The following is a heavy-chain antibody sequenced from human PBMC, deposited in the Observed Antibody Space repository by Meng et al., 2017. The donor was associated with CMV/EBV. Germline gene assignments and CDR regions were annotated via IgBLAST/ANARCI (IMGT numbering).Heavy chain of an antibody. V-gene: IGHV4-30-4*08. CDR3: ARDNRRGGVDY. CDR2: IYYSGST. J-gene: IGHJ4*02. CDR1: GGSISSGDYY. D-gene: IGHD3-3*01. Sequence: QVQLQASGPGLVKPSQTPSLTCTFSGGSISSGDYYWSWIRQPPGKGLEWIGYIYYSGSTYYNPSLKSRVTISVDTSKNQFPLKLSSVTAADTAVYYCARDNRRGGVDYWGQGTLVTVSS.